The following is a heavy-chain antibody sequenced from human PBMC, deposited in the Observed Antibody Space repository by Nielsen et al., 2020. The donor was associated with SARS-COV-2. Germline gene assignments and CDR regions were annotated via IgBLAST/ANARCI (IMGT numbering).Heavy chain of an antibody. V-gene: IGHV4-59*01. CDR1: GGSMNRYY. Sequence: SETLSLTCTVSGGSMNRYYWSWIRQPPGKGLEWIGYINDSGSTNYSPSLKSRVTFSVDTSKNQFSLKLSSVTPADTAVYYCARVPYYYGSGSYSYFDYWGQGTLVTVSS. CDR3: ARVPYYYGSGSYSYFDY. D-gene: IGHD3-10*01. CDR2: INDSGST. J-gene: IGHJ4*02.